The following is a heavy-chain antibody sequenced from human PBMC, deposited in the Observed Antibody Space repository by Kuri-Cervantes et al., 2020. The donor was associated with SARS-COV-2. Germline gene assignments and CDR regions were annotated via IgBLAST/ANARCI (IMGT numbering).Heavy chain of an antibody. CDR1: GGSFSGYY. D-gene: IGHD6-6*01. Sequence: SQTLSLTCAVYGGSFSGYYWSWIRQPPGKGLEWIGEINHSGSTNYNPSLKSRVTISVDTSKNQFSLKLSSVTAADTAVYYCAGSIAARPIYFQHWGQGTLVTVSS. J-gene: IGHJ1*01. CDR3: AGSIAARPIYFQH. V-gene: IGHV4-34*01. CDR2: INHSGST.